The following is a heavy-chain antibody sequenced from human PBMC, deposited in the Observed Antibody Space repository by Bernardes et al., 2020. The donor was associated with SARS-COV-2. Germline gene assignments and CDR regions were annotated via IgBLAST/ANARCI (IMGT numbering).Heavy chain of an antibody. CDR1: GGSISSYY. J-gene: IGHJ4*02. CDR2: IYYSGST. D-gene: IGHD2-2*02. V-gene: IGHV4-59*01. CDR3: ASIYGARDYYFDY. Sequence: SETLSLTCTVSGGSISSYYWSWIRQPPGKGLEWIGYIYYSGSTNYNPSLKSRVTISVDTSKNQFSLKLSSVTAADTAVYYCASIYGARDYYFDYWGQGTLVTVSS.